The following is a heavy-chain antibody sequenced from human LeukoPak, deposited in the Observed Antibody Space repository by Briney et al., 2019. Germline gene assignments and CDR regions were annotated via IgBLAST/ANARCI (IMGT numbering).Heavy chain of an antibody. CDR3: VRASYTGFDLHFDQ. CDR1: GFAFSGRE. D-gene: IGHD5-12*01. CDR2: ISSNGKSI. V-gene: IGHV3-48*03. J-gene: IGHJ4*02. Sequence: PGGSLRLSCSASGFAFSGREMAWVRQAPGKGLEWVSYISSNGKSILHADSVKGRITISRDNAKKSLYLQLGGLRVEESAFYYCVRASYTGFDLHFDQWGQGTLVTVSS.